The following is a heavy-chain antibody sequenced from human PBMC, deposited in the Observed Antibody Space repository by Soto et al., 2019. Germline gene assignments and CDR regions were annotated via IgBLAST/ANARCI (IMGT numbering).Heavy chain of an antibody. Sequence: SETLSLTCAVYGGSFSGYYWSWIRQPPGKGLEWIGEINHSGSTNYDPSLKSRVTISVDTSKNQFSLKLSSVTAADTAVYYCARGRGASLKDYYYGMDVWGQGTTVTVSS. D-gene: IGHD3-16*02. CDR1: GGSFSGYY. J-gene: IGHJ6*02. CDR3: ARGRGASLKDYYYGMDV. V-gene: IGHV4-34*01. CDR2: INHSGST.